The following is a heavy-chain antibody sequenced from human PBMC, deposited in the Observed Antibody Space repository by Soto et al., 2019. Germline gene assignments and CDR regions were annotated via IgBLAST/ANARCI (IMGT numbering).Heavy chain of an antibody. CDR3: ARDRSSRSCYPHTWNYVGLGDAFEI. Sequence: QVQLVHSGAEVMKPGSSVKVSCNASGGTFSSYTISWVRQAPGQGREWSVRTIPILGIANYAQKFQGRVTIAPDESTSIAYMWLSRRRPEATAEYSCARDRSSRSCYPHTWNYVGLGDAFEICRIGTMVTVSS. V-gene: IGHV1-69*04. D-gene: IGHD2-2*01. CDR1: GGTFSSYT. CDR2: TIPILGIA. J-gene: IGHJ3*02.